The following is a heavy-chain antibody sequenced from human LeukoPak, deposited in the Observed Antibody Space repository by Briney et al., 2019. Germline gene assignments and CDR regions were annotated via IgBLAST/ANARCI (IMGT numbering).Heavy chain of an antibody. CDR3: ARGYDYVWGSFPNDAFDI. CDR1: GYTFTDYY. V-gene: IGHV1-2*06. J-gene: IGHJ3*02. D-gene: IGHD3-16*01. Sequence: GASVKVSCKASGYTFTDYYINWVRQAPGQGLEWMGRINPNSGGTNYAQNFQGRVTMTRDTSTTTAYMDLSRLRSDDTAVYYCARGYDYVWGSFPNDAFDIWGQGTMVTVSS. CDR2: INPNSGGT.